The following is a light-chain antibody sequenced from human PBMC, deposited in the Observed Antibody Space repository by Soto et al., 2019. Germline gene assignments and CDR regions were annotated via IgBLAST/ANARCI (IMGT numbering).Light chain of an antibody. V-gene: IGKV1-39*01. CDR2: VAS. CDR3: QQGSTYPT. CDR1: QSVSNY. Sequence: IQMTQSPSSLSASVGDKVTITCRAGQSVSNYVNWYQHKPGKPPNLLIYVASSLQSGVPSRFNDSGSRTDFTLTISSLQPEDVATYYCQQGSTYPTFAGGTKVEIK. J-gene: IGKJ4*01.